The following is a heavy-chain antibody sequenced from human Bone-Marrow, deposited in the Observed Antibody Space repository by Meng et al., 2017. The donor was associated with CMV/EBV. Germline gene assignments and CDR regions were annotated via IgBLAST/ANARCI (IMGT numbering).Heavy chain of an antibody. J-gene: IGHJ6*02. V-gene: IGHV1-69*04. CDR1: GYTFTSYG. D-gene: IGHD1-26*01. CDR3: ARDSDLGRWD. Sequence: SVKVSCKASGYTFTSYGISWVRQAPGQGLEWMGRIIPMVHIANYAQRFQGRVTITADKSTSTAYMELSSLTSEDTAVYYCARDSDLGRWDWGQGTTVTVSS. CDR2: IIPMVHIA.